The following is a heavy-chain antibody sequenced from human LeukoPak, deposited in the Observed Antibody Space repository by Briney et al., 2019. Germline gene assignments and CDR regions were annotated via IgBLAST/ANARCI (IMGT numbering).Heavy chain of an antibody. V-gene: IGHV1-18*01. CDR3: ARDDCSSTSCYTRWFDP. D-gene: IGHD2-2*02. CDR2: ISAYNGNT. CDR1: GYTFTIYG. Sequence: ASVTVSFKASGYTFTIYGISWVRQAPGQGLEWMGWISAYNGNTNYAQKLQGRVTMTTDTSTSTAYMELRSLRSDDTAVYYCARDDCSSTSCYTRWFDPWGQGTLVTVSS. J-gene: IGHJ5*02.